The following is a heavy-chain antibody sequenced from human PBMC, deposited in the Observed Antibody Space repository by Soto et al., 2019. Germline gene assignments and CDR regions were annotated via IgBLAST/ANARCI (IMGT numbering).Heavy chain of an antibody. D-gene: IGHD3-10*01. J-gene: IGHJ3*02. V-gene: IGHV1-3*01. CDR1: GYTFTTYT. Sequence: QVQLVQSGAEVKKPGASVKVSCRASGYTFTTYTLLWVRQAPGQRLEWMAWINPGNGDTKYSQNFQGRVTATRDTSASTAYMEMSSLRSEETATYYSARKQPGFQIGWASALDIWGQGTMVTVSS. CDR3: ARKQPGFQIGWASALDI. CDR2: INPGNGDT.